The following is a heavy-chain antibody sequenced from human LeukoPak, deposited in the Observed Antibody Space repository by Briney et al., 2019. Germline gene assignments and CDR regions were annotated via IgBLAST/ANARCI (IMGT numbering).Heavy chain of an antibody. CDR1: GFDLNTYE. V-gene: IGHV3-48*03. CDR3: ARGDPHADL. Sequence: GGSLRLSCAASGFDLNTYEMNWVRQATGKGLEWIADITISGHAKNYADSVKGRFTISRNNARTSLYLQMNSLRVEDTGVYYCARGDPHADLWGQGTLVTVSS. CDR2: ITISGHAK. J-gene: IGHJ5*02.